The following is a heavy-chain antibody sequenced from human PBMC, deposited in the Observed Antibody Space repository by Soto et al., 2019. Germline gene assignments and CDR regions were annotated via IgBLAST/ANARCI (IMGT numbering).Heavy chain of an antibody. D-gene: IGHD3-10*01. V-gene: IGHV1-18*01. J-gene: IGHJ4*02. CDR2: ISAYNGNT. CDR1: GYTFTSYG. CDR3: ARDLRYYYGSGSYFPGY. Sequence: QVPLVQSGAEVKKPGASVKVSCKASGYTFTSYGISWVRQAPGQGLEWMGWISAYNGNTNYAQKLQGRVTMTTDTSTSTAYMELRSLRSHDTAVHYCARDLRYYYGSGSYFPGYWGQGTLVTVSS.